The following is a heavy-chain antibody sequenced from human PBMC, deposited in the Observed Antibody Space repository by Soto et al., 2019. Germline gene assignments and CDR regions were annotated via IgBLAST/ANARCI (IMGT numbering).Heavy chain of an antibody. CDR3: ARGRWYCSSTRCVSYYYYGMDV. V-gene: IGHV1-69*13. CDR2: IIPIFGTA. CDR1: GYTFTSYG. J-gene: IGHJ6*02. Sequence: SVKVSCKASGYTFTSYGISWVRQDPGQGLEWMGGIIPIFGTANYAQKFQGRVTITADESTSTAYMELSSLRSEDTAVYYCARGRWYCSSTRCVSYYYYGMDVWGQGTTVTVSS. D-gene: IGHD2-2*01.